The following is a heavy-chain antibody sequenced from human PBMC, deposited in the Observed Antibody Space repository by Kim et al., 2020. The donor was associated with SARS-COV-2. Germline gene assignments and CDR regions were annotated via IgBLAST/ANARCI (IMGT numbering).Heavy chain of an antibody. CDR3: AKEWFYCSGGSCQRGAFDI. Sequence: GGSLRLSCAASGFTFSSYGMHWVRQAPGKGLEWVAVISYDGSNKYYADSVKGRFTISRDNSKNTLYLQMNSLRAEDTAVYYCAKEWFYCSGGSCQRGAFDIWGQGTMVTVSS. J-gene: IGHJ3*02. D-gene: IGHD2-15*01. CDR1: GFTFSSYG. V-gene: IGHV3-30*18. CDR2: ISYDGSNK.